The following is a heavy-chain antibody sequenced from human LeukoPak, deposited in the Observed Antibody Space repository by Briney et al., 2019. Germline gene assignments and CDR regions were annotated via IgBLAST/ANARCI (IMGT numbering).Heavy chain of an antibody. V-gene: IGHV3-30*02. Sequence: GGSLRLSCAASGFTFSSYGMHWVRQAPGKGLEWVAFIRYDGSNKYYADSVKGRFTISRDNSKNTLYLQMNSLRAQDTAVYYCARGPGIAAAGTGYWGQGTLVTVSS. CDR3: ARGPGIAAAGTGY. CDR1: GFTFSSYG. J-gene: IGHJ4*02. CDR2: IRYDGSNK. D-gene: IGHD6-13*01.